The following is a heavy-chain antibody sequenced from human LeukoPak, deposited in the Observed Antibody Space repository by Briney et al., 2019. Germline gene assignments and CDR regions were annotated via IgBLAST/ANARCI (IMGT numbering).Heavy chain of an antibody. CDR1: GYTFTSYG. J-gene: IGHJ5*02. D-gene: IGHD3-10*01. CDR3: ARDLVWFGELLPFDP. Sequence: ASVKVSCKASGYTFTSYGISWVRQAPGQGLEWMGWISAYNGNTNYAQKLQGRVTMTTDTSTSTAYMELRSLRSDDMAVYYCARDLVWFGELLPFDPWGQGTLVTVSS. V-gene: IGHV1-18*03. CDR2: ISAYNGNT.